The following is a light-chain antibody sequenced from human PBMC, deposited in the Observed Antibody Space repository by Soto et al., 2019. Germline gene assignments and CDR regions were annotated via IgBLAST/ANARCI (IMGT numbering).Light chain of an antibody. Sequence: QSALIPPASVSGSPGQSITISCTGTSSYVGGYNYVSWYQQHPGKAPKLMIYDVSNRPSGVSNRFSGSKSGNTASLTISGLQAEDEADYYCSSYTSSSTYVFGTGTKVTVL. CDR1: SSYVGGYNY. CDR2: DVS. CDR3: SSYTSSSTYV. V-gene: IGLV2-14*01. J-gene: IGLJ1*01.